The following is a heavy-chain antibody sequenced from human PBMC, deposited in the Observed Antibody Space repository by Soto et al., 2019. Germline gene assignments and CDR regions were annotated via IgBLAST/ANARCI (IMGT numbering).Heavy chain of an antibody. CDR3: ARSYSVTTSSYYGMDV. Sequence: QVQLIQSGAAVKKPGSSVKVSCHTSGDAFSSYAMSWVRQGPGQGLEWMGGIIPMFGTPIYTETFQGRVTITADETTRAVYMELRSLTSDDSAVYYCARSYSVTTSSYYGMDVWGQGTTIIVS. D-gene: IGHD4-17*01. CDR1: GDAFSSYA. J-gene: IGHJ6*02. V-gene: IGHV1-69*01. CDR2: IIPMFGTP.